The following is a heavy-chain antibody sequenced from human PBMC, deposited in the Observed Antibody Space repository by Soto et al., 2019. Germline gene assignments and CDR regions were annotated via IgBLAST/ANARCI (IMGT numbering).Heavy chain of an antibody. CDR1: GFTFYKYG. Sequence: QAQLVESGEGVVQPGRSLTLSCAASGFTFYKYGMHWVRQAPGKGLEWVAVISYDGTDKYYADSVKGRFTISRDNPKNTVYLHMNNLRAEDTAVYYCARDQGSELRGYYYGMDVWGQVITVTVSS. D-gene: IGHD3-10*01. V-gene: IGHV3-30*03. CDR3: ARDQGSELRGYYYGMDV. J-gene: IGHJ6*02. CDR2: ISYDGTDK.